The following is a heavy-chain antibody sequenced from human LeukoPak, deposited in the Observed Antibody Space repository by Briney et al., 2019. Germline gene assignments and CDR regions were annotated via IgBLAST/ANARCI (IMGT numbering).Heavy chain of an antibody. J-gene: IGHJ4*02. CDR3: ARVYRSSSGYCFDY. CDR2: IRQDGGEK. Sequence: GGSLRLSCAASGFTFSNYWMTWVRQAPGKGLEWVANIRQDGGEKYYVDSVKGRFTISRDNAKNSQYLQMNSLRAEDTAVYYCARVYRSSSGYCFDYWGQGTLVTVSS. CDR1: GFTFSNYW. D-gene: IGHD6-6*01. V-gene: IGHV3-7*01.